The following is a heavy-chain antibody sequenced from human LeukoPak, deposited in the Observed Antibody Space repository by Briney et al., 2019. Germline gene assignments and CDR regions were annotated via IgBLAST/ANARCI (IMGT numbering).Heavy chain of an antibody. D-gene: IGHD3-3*01. J-gene: IGHJ3*02. CDR2: INPKSGVT. Sequence: SVKVCCKPSGYTFTDYFMIWVRQAPGQRLEWMGWINPKSGVTVYAQKCQGTVTMTRDTSSSTAHMELSRLRFDDTVVYYCARGLRITIFGFVMVNYAFDIWGGGTMVSVSS. CDR1: GYTFTDYF. CDR3: ARGLRITIFGFVMVNYAFDI. V-gene: IGHV1-2*02.